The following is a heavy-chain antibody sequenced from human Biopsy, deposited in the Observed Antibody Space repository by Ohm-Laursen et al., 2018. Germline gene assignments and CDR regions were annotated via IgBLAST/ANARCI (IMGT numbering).Heavy chain of an antibody. V-gene: IGHV3-11*01. CDR3: ARFPDFWSGYVDY. CDR2: LSSRGSNI. CDR1: GFTFSDYY. J-gene: IGHJ4*02. Sequence: GSLRLSCAASGFTFSDYYMSWIRQAPGKGLEWISYLSSRGSNIYYADSVKGRFTVSRDNANNSLFLQMNSLRAEDTAVYYCARFPDFWSGYVDYWGQGTLVAVSS. D-gene: IGHD3-3*01.